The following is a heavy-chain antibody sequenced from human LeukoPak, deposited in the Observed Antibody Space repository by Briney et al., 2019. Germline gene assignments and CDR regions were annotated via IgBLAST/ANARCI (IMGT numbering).Heavy chain of an antibody. CDR1: GYTFTSHY. CDR2: INPSGGST. J-gene: IGHJ4*02. Sequence: ASVKVSCKASGYTFTSHYMHWVRQAPGQGLEWMGIINPSGGSTSYAQKFQGRVTMTRDTSTSTVYMELSSLRSEDTAVYYCARWGPYCSSTSCHEGGGGDYWGQGTLVTVSS. D-gene: IGHD2-2*01. V-gene: IGHV1-46*01. CDR3: ARWGPYCSSTSCHEGGGGDY.